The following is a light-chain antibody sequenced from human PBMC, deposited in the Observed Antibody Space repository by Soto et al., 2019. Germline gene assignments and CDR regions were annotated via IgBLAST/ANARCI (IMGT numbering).Light chain of an antibody. CDR3: QQYGSAPRT. V-gene: IGKV3-20*01. CDR2: GAS. J-gene: IGKJ1*01. Sequence: EIVLTQSPGTLSLSPGERATLSCRASQSVSSSYLAWNQQKPGQAPRLLIYGASSRATGIPDRFSGSGSGTDFTLTISSLEPEDFAVYYFQQYGSAPRTFGQGTKVEIK. CDR1: QSVSSSY.